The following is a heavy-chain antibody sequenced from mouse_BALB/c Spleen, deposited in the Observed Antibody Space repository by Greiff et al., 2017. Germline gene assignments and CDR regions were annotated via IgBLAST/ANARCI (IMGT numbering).Heavy chain of an antibody. J-gene: IGHJ2*01. CDR1: GYAFSSSW. V-gene: IGHV1-82*01. CDR3: ARRGEPYFDY. CDR2: IYPGDGDT. Sequence: VKLQQSGPELVKPGTSVKISCKASGYAFSSSWMNWVKQRPGQGLEWIGRIYPGDGDTNYNGKFKGKATLTADKSSSTAYMQLSSLTSVDSAVYFCARRGEPYFDYWGQGTTLTVSS.